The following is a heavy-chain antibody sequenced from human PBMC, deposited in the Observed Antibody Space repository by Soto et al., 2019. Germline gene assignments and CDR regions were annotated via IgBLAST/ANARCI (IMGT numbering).Heavy chain of an antibody. J-gene: IGHJ4*02. CDR1: GFTFSNYA. CDR2: ISGSGANT. D-gene: IGHD3-10*01. Sequence: GGSLRLSCAASGFTFSNYAMNWVRQAPGKGLEWVSGISGSGANTYYADFVKGRFTISRDNSKNTLYLQMNSLRAEDTAVYYCAKDLVYFDSGTYSTLDYWGQGTLVTVSS. V-gene: IGHV3-23*01. CDR3: AKDLVYFDSGTYSTLDY.